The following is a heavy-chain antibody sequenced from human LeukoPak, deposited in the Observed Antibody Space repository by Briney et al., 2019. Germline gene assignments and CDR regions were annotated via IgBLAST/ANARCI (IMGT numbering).Heavy chain of an antibody. J-gene: IGHJ4*02. CDR1: GFTFSSYA. CDR3: AAGRGIGYSSSDY. D-gene: IGHD6-6*01. V-gene: IGHV3-23*01. Sequence: GGSLRLSCAASGFTFSSYAMSWVRQAPGKGLEWVSAISGSGGSTYYADSVKGRFTISRDNAKNSLYLQMNSLRAEDTAVYYCAAGRGIGYSSSDYWGQGTLVTVSS. CDR2: ISGSGGST.